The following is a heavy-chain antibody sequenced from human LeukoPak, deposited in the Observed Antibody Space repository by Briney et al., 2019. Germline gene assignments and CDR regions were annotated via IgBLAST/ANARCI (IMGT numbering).Heavy chain of an antibody. CDR2: IGTAGDT. D-gene: IGHD3-3*01. CDR3: ARAGRDYDFWSGYPGTYYYYGMDV. J-gene: IGHJ6*02. CDR1: GFTFSSYD. V-gene: IGHV3-13*01. Sequence: GGSLRLSCAASGFTFSSYDMHWVRRATGKGLEWVSAIGTAGDTYYPGSVKGRFTISRENAKNSLYLQMNSLRAGDTAVYYCARAGRDYDFWSGYPGTYYYYGMDVWGQGTTVTVSS.